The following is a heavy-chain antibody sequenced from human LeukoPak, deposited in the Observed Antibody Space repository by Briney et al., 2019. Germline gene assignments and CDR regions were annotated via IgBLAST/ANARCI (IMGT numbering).Heavy chain of an antibody. J-gene: IGHJ4*02. CDR2: ISSSGSTI. D-gene: IGHD3-10*01. CDR3: ARASVKYYYGSGYSYYFDY. Sequence: GGSLRLSCAASGFTFSDYYMSWIRQAPGKGLEWVSYISSSGSTIYYADSVKGRFTISRDNAMNSLYLQMNSLRAEDTAVYYCARASVKYYYGSGYSYYFDYWGQGTLVTVSS. V-gene: IGHV3-11*01. CDR1: GFTFSDYY.